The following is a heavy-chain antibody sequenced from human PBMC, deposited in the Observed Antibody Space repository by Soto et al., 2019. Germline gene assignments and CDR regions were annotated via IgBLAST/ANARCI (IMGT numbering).Heavy chain of an antibody. D-gene: IGHD3-9*01. J-gene: IGHJ6*03. V-gene: IGHV3-23*01. CDR3: AKGDNRGPGYPHPHYYYYYMDV. CDR2: ISGSGGST. Sequence: GGSLRLSCAASGFTFSSYAMSWVRQAPGKGLEWVSAISGSGGSTYYADSVKGRFTISRDNSKNTLYLQMNSLRAEDTAVFYCAKGDNRGPGYPHPHYYYYYMDVWGKGTTVTVSS. CDR1: GFTFSSYA.